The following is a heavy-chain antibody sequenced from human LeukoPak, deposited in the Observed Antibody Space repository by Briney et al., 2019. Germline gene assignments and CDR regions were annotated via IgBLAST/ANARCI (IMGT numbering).Heavy chain of an antibody. Sequence: GKSLRLSCAASGFSFSTYVMHWVRQSPGKGLEWVAVISYDGSNINYADSVKGRFTISRDNSKNTLYVEMNSLRPEDTAVYYCARDLQGREDTAVGDYWGQGTRVIVSS. CDR1: GFSFSTYV. J-gene: IGHJ4*02. CDR3: ARDLQGREDTAVGDY. D-gene: IGHD5-18*01. V-gene: IGHV3-30*03. CDR2: ISYDGSNI.